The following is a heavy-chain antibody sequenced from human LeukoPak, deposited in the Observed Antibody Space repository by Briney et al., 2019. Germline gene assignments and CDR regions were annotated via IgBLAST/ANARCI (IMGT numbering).Heavy chain of an antibody. Sequence: SETLSLTCTVSGGSISSGSYYWSWIRQPAGKGLEWIGRIYTSGSTNYNPSLKSRVTISVDTSKNQFSLKLSSVTAADTAVYYCARELRFSSYYYYMDVWGKGTTVTVSS. CDR1: GGSISSGSYY. CDR2: IYTSGST. CDR3: ARELRFSSYYYYMDV. V-gene: IGHV4-61*02. J-gene: IGHJ6*03. D-gene: IGHD3-3*01.